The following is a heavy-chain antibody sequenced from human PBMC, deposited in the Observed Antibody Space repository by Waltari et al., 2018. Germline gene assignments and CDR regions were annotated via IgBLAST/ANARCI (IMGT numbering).Heavy chain of an antibody. CDR1: GCPIRTYY. CDR2: IYYTGSS. D-gene: IGHD1-1*01. J-gene: IGHJ6*02. CDR3: TRGGWKTTDYGMDV. Sequence: QVHLQESGPGLVRPSETLSLTCTVSGCPIRTYYWNWIRQPPGRGLEWIGSIYYTGSSNYSPSLKSRITLSVDMSANQFSLSLTSVTAADTAMYYCTRGGWKTTDYGMDVWGQGPRSSSP. V-gene: IGHV4-59*01.